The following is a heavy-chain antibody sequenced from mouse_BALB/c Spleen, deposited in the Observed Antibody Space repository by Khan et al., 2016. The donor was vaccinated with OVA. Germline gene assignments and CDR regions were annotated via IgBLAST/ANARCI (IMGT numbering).Heavy chain of an antibody. CDR3: ARGYYGDPFAY. V-gene: IGHV5-4*02. CDR2: ISDGGSYT. CDR1: GFTFSDYY. Sequence: EVQLQESGGGLVKPGGSLKLSCAASGFTFSDYYMYWVRQTPEKWLEWVATISDGGSYTYYPDSVKGRFTISRDDAKNNLYLQMDRLKSEDTAMYNCARGYYGDPFAYWGQGTLVTVAA. D-gene: IGHD2-13*01. J-gene: IGHJ3*01.